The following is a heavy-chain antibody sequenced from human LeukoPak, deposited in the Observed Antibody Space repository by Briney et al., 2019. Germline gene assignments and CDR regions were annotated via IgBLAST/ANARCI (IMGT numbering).Heavy chain of an antibody. CDR3: ARGANYYDSSGNDY. J-gene: IGHJ4*02. V-gene: IGHV1-8*02. D-gene: IGHD3-22*01. Sequence: ASVRVSCKASGNTFAGYYVHWVRQAPGQGLEWMGWMNPNSGNTGYAQKFQGRVTMTRNTSISTAYMELSSLRSEDTAVYYCARGANYYDSSGNDYWGQGTLVTVSS. CDR2: MNPNSGNT. CDR1: GNTFAGYY.